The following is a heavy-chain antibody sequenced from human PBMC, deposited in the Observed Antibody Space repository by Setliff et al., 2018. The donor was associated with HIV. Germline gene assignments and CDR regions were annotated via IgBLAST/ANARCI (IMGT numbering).Heavy chain of an antibody. Sequence: PGGSLRLSCAASGFTFATYAMNWVRQAPGKGLEWVSTITDSGDSTYYADSVKGRFTISRDNSKNTLYPQMNSLTDADTALYYCVKVPGSGIVRYFDYWGQGTLVTVSS. CDR2: ITDSGDST. CDR1: GFTFATYA. V-gene: IGHV3-23*01. J-gene: IGHJ4*02. CDR3: VKVPGSGIVRYFDY. D-gene: IGHD3-22*01.